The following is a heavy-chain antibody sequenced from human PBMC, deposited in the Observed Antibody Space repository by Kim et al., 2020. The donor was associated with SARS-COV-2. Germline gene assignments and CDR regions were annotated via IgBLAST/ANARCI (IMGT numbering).Heavy chain of an antibody. Sequence: SETLSLTCTVSGGSISSGGYYWSWIRQHPGKGLEWIGYIYYSGSTYYNPSLKSRVTISVDTSKNQFSLKLSSVTAADTAVYYCARDRLDSYYYYGMDVWGQGTTVTVSS. D-gene: IGHD6-25*01. V-gene: IGHV4-31*03. CDR1: GGSISSGGYY. CDR2: IYYSGST. J-gene: IGHJ6*02. CDR3: ARDRLDSYYYYGMDV.